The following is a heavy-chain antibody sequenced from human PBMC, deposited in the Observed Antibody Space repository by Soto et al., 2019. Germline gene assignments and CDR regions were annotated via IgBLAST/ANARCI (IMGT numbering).Heavy chain of an antibody. CDR3: ARGGVTLRFLEWSTRDYYYGMDV. Sequence: PSETLSLTCTVSGGSISSYYWSWIRQPPGKGPEWIGYIYYSGSTNYDPSLKSRVTISVDTSKNQFSLKLSSVTAADTAVYYCARGGVTLRFLEWSTRDYYYGMDVWGQGTTVTVSS. CDR1: GGSISSYY. D-gene: IGHD3-3*01. J-gene: IGHJ6*02. CDR2: IYYSGST. V-gene: IGHV4-59*01.